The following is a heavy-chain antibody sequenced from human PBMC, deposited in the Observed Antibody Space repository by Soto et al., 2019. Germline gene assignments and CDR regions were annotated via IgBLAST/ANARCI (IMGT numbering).Heavy chain of an antibody. CDR3: ARLDIVVVPGHYYYYMDV. D-gene: IGHD2-2*01. J-gene: IGHJ6*03. Sequence: GESLKISCKGSGYSFTSYWIGWVRQMPGKGLEWMGIIYPGDSDTRYSPSFQGQVTISADKSISTAYLQWSSLKASDTAMYYCARLDIVVVPGHYYYYMDVWGKGTTVTVSS. CDR1: GYSFTSYW. V-gene: IGHV5-51*01. CDR2: IYPGDSDT.